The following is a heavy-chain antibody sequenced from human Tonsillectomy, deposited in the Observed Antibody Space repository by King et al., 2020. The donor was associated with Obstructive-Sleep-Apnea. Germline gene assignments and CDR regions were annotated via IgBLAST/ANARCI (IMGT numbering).Heavy chain of an antibody. J-gene: IGHJ4*02. Sequence: VQLQESGPGLVKPSETLSLTCTVPGGSTSSYYWSWIRQPPGQGLEWIGYIYYRGSTNYNPSLKSRVTISVDRSKNQFSLKLSSVTAADTAVYYCARQDYSSCYFGVFDYWGQGTLVTVSS. V-gene: IGHV4-59*08. CDR1: GGSTSSYY. CDR2: IYYRGST. CDR3: ARQDYSSCYFGVFDY. D-gene: IGHD3-22*01.